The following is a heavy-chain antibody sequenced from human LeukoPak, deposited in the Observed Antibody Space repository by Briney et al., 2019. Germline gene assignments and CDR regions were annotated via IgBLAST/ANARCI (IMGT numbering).Heavy chain of an antibody. CDR1: GYTLTELS. D-gene: IGHD2-2*01. V-gene: IGHV1-24*01. J-gene: IGHJ4*02. Sequence: ASVKVSCKVSGYTLTELSMHWVRQAPGKGLEWMGGFDPEDGETIYAQKFQGRVTMTEDTSTDTAYMELSSLRSEDTAVYYCAKSSTSSGGYSFDYWGQGTLVTVSS. CDR2: FDPEDGET. CDR3: AKSSTSSGGYSFDY.